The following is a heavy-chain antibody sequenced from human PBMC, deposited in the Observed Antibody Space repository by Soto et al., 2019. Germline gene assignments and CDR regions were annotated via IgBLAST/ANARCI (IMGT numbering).Heavy chain of an antibody. CDR1: GFSFSSYG. CDR2: LSSSGRTT. Sequence: EVQLLESGGGLVQPGGSLRLSCAASGFSFSSYGMTWVRQASGKGLEWVSGLSSSGRTTWYADSVKGRFTISRDNSQNTRYLQMNSLRADDTAVDYCAKSENFAVGAVDHWGQGTLVTVSS. D-gene: IGHD1-26*01. CDR3: AKSENFAVGAVDH. J-gene: IGHJ4*02. V-gene: IGHV3-23*01.